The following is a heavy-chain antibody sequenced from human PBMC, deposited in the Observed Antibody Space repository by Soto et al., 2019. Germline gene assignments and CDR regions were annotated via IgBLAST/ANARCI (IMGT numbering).Heavy chain of an antibody. V-gene: IGHV1-18*01. Sequence: QGHLGQSGAEVKNPGSSVNVSCKAAGYNFHRCGDTCVRQALGQGLESEAWIGAYDGNPGYGKNFQGRVSVSTDTTTSTAYMELRSLTSDDTAVDFCARTRRLYLNDYHGDYGASMEDYWGQGTLLSVSS. CDR2: IGAYDGNP. CDR1: GYNFHRCG. D-gene: IGHD4-17*01. CDR3: ARTRRLYLNDYHGDYGASMEDY. J-gene: IGHJ4*02.